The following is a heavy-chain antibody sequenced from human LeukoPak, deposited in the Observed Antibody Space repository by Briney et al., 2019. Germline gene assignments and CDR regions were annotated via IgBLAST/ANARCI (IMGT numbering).Heavy chain of an antibody. D-gene: IGHD3-10*01. J-gene: IGHJ6*02. CDR1: GYTFTSYY. V-gene: IGHV1-46*01. CDR2: INPSGGST. CDR3: ASGRITYYYGSGSYQPYYYYGMDV. Sequence: GASVKVSCKASGYTFTSYYMHWVRQAPGQGLEWMGLINPSGGSTSYAQKFQGRVTMTRDTSTSTVYVELSSLRSEDTAVYYCASGRITYYYGSGSYQPYYYYGMDVWGQGTTVTVSS.